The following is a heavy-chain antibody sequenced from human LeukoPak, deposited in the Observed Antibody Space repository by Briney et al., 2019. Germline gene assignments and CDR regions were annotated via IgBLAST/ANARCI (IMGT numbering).Heavy chain of an antibody. Sequence: PSETLSLTCTVSGGSISSSSYYWGWIRQPPGKGLEWIGSIYYSGSTYYNPSLKSRVTISVDTSKNQFSLKLSSVTAADTAVYYCERRDYYGSGSYYNFDYWGQGTLVTVSS. J-gene: IGHJ4*02. CDR1: GGSISSSSYY. CDR3: ERRDYYGSGSYYNFDY. CDR2: IYYSGST. D-gene: IGHD3-10*01. V-gene: IGHV4-39*01.